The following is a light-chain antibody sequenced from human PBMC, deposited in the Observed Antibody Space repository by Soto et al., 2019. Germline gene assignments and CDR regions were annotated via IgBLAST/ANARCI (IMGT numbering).Light chain of an antibody. CDR2: EVS. Sequence: QSVLTQPASVSGSPGQSITISCTGTSSDVGGYTYVAWYQHHPGKAPKLIINEVSNRPSGVSNRFSGSKSGNTASLTISGLQAEDEAEYWCSSYTSKNDLVFGGGTKLTVL. CDR3: SSYTSKNDLV. J-gene: IGLJ3*02. V-gene: IGLV2-14*01. CDR1: SSDVGGYTY.